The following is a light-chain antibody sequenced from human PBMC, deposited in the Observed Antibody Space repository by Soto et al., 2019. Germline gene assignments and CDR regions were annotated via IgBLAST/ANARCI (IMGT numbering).Light chain of an antibody. J-gene: IGKJ2*01. CDR3: QHYDGSPRT. V-gene: IGKV3-20*01. Sequence: ETVLTQSPGTVSLSPGERATLSCTTSQNVRSNYLAWYQQKPGQAPRLLIYGVFNRATGIPDRFSGSRSGTDFTLTISGLEPEDSAVYYCQHYDGSPRTFGQGTKLEI. CDR1: QNVRSNY. CDR2: GVF.